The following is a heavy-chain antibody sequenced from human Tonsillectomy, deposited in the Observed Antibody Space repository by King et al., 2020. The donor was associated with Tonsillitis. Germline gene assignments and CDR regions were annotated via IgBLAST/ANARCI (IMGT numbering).Heavy chain of an antibody. CDR2: ISYDGSNK. V-gene: IGHV3-33*05. CDR3: ARERDDYGDSGYFDL. D-gene: IGHD4-17*01. Sequence: VQLVESGGGVVQPGRSLRLSCAASGFTFSSYGMHWVRQAPGKGLEWVAVISYDGSNKYYADSVKGRFTISRDNSKNTLYLQMNSLRAEDTAVYYCARERDDYGDSGYFDLWGRGTLVTDSS. CDR1: GFTFSSYG. J-gene: IGHJ2*01.